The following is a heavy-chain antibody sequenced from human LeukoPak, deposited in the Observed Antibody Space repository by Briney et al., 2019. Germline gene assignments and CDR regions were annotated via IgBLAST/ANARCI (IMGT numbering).Heavy chain of an antibody. CDR1: GYTFTSYA. V-gene: IGHV1-3*01. CDR2: ISAGNGNT. Sequence: GASVKVSCKASGYTFTSYAIHWVRQAPGQRLEWMGWISAGNGNTKYSQNFQGRVTFISNTSATTAFMELSSLRSEDTAVYYCATGILNYWGQGTLVTVSS. D-gene: IGHD7-27*01. CDR3: ATGILNY. J-gene: IGHJ4*02.